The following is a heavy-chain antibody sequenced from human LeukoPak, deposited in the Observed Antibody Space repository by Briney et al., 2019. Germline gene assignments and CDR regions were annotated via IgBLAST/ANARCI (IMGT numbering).Heavy chain of an antibody. Sequence: SLTLSLTCSVSGGSISSGDYYWSWIRQPPGKGLEWIGYIYNSGRTYYNPSLKSRVSISAGTSKKHFSLKMSSVSAADTAVYYCARGVGGFWSGATWFDPWGQGTLVTVSS. CDR2: IYNSGRT. J-gene: IGHJ5*02. CDR3: ARGVGGFWSGATWFDP. CDR1: GGSISSGDYY. V-gene: IGHV4-30-4*08. D-gene: IGHD3-3*01.